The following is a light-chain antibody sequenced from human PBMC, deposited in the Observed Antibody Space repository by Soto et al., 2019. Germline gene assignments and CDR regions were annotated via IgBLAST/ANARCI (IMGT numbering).Light chain of an antibody. CDR1: QSISSW. V-gene: IGKV1-5*01. CDR2: DAS. Sequence: IQLTQSPSSLSASVGDRVTITCRASQSISSWLAWYQQKPGKAPKLLIYDASSLASGVPSRFSGSASGTEFTLTISSLQPDDFATYHCQQYNSYPLTFGQGTKVDI. CDR3: QQYNSYPLT. J-gene: IGKJ1*01.